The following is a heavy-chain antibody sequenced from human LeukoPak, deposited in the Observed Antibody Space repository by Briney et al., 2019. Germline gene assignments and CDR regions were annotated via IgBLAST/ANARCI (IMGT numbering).Heavy chain of an antibody. Sequence: GGSLRLSCEDSGFTFSDFWMNWVRQAPGKGLEWVANMNQDGSERHYVDSVKGRFTISRDNAKKSLYLQMNSLRAEDTGVYYCANSGSMAWLFPYYFDYWGQGTLVTVSS. CDR2: MNQDGSER. V-gene: IGHV3-7*05. D-gene: IGHD3-3*01. CDR3: ANSGSMAWLFPYYFDY. J-gene: IGHJ4*02. CDR1: GFTFSDFW.